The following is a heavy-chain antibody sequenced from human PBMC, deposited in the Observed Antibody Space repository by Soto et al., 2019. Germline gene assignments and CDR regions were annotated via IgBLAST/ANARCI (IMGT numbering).Heavy chain of an antibody. CDR1: GGSFSGYY. Sequence: PSETLSLTCAVYGGSFSGYYWSWIRQPPGKGLEWIGEINHSGSINYNPSRKSRVTMSVDTSKNQFSLTLNSVTAADTATYYCARGGISHWAYFYYMDVWDRGTTVTVSS. J-gene: IGHJ6*03. CDR3: ARGGISHWAYFYYMDV. D-gene: IGHD2-21*01. V-gene: IGHV4-34*01. CDR2: INHSGSI.